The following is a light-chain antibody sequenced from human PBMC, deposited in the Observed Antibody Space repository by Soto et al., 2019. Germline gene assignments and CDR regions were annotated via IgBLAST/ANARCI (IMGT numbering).Light chain of an antibody. CDR2: ATS. Sequence: DSQMTQSPSSLSASMGDRVTSNCQASQSIAGYLNWYQQKPGQAPKLLSYATSTLQSGVPSNFSGSGSGADDTLAISSLQTYDFATSSCQQSYSTPRTFGSGTKVEI. V-gene: IGKV1-39*01. CDR3: QQSYSTPRT. J-gene: IGKJ1*01. CDR1: QSIAGY.